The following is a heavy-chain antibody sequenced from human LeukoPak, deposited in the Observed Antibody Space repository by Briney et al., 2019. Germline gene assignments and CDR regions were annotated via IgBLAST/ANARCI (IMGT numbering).Heavy chain of an antibody. D-gene: IGHD3-10*01. CDR1: GGSISSGSYY. CDR2: IYTSGST. J-gene: IGHJ4*02. Sequence: PSQTLSLTCTVSGGSISSGSYYWSWIRQPAGKGLEWIGRIYTSGSTNYNPSLKSRVTISVDTSKNQFSLKLSSVTAADTAVYYCARDRGLGSPRLDYWGQGTLVTVSS. CDR3: ARDRGLGSPRLDY. V-gene: IGHV4-61*02.